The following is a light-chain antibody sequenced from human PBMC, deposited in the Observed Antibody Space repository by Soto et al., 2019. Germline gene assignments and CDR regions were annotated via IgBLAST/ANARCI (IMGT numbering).Light chain of an antibody. CDR2: GAS. V-gene: IGKV3-15*01. J-gene: IGKJ4*01. Sequence: EIVMTQSPATLSVSPRERATLSCRASQSVSNKLAWYQQKPGQAPRLLIYGASTRATGIPARFSGSGSGTEFTLTISSLQSEDFATYYCQQANSFPLTFGGGTKVDIK. CDR1: QSVSNK. CDR3: QQANSFPLT.